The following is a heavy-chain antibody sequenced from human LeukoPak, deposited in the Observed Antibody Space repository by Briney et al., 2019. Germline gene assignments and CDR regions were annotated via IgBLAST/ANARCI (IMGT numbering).Heavy chain of an antibody. V-gene: IGHV3-53*01. CDR1: GFTVSSNY. D-gene: IGHD3-22*01. CDR2: IYSXXST. J-gene: IGHJ5*01. Sequence: PGGSLRLSCAASGFTVSSNYMXWXRXAPGXXXXXVXXIYSXXSTLYADSVXGRFLISRAISKSTVYLQMNSLRAEDTAMYYCARDQYYESSGYYWSDSWGQGTLVTVSS. CDR3: ARDQYYESSGYYWSDS.